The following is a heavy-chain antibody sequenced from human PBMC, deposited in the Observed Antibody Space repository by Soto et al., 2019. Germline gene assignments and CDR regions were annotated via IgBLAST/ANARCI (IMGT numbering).Heavy chain of an antibody. J-gene: IGHJ4*02. Sequence: QVPLVDSGGGVVQPGRSLRLSCAASGFTFSSYGMHWVRQAPGKGLEWVAVISYDGSNEYYADSVKGRFTISRDNSKNTLYLQMNSLRAEDTAVYYCAKDAGGSSYFDYWGQGTLVTVSS. CDR1: GFTFSSYG. V-gene: IGHV3-30*18. D-gene: IGHD1-26*01. CDR3: AKDAGGSSYFDY. CDR2: ISYDGSNE.